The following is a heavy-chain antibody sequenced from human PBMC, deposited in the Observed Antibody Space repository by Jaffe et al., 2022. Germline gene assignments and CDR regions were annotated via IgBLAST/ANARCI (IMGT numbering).Heavy chain of an antibody. CDR1: GGSISSYY. D-gene: IGHD3-10*01. Sequence: QVQLQESGPGLVKPSETLSLTCTVSGGSISSYYWSWIRQPPGKGLEWIGYIYYSGSTNYNPSLKSRVTISVDTSKNQFSLKLSSVTAADTAVYYCARSAPYYYGSGSYYGAFDYWGQGTLVTVSS. J-gene: IGHJ4*02. CDR2: IYYSGST. V-gene: IGHV4-59*01. CDR3: ARSAPYYYGSGSYYGAFDY.